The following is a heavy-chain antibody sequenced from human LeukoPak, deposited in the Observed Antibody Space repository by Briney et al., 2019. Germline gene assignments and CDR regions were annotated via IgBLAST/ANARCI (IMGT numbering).Heavy chain of an antibody. Sequence: GASVKVSCKASGYTFTSYYIHWVRQAPGQGLEWMGIINPSGGSTSYAQKFQGRVTMTRDMATSTVYMELTSLRSEDTAVYYCARDIGGGVAGDYWGQGTLVTVSS. CDR3: ARDIGGGVAGDY. J-gene: IGHJ4*02. D-gene: IGHD6-19*01. CDR2: INPSGGST. CDR1: GYTFTSYY. V-gene: IGHV1-46*01.